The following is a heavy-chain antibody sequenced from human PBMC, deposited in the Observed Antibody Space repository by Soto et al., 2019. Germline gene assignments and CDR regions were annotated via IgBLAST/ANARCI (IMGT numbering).Heavy chain of an antibody. D-gene: IGHD3-22*01. Sequence: KPSETLSLTCAVSGGSISSGGYSWSWIRQPPGKGLEWIRYIYHSGSTYYNPSLKSRVTISVDRSKNQFSLKLSSVTAADTAVYYCARVRDSGYLFDYWGQGTLVTVSS. V-gene: IGHV4-30-2*01. J-gene: IGHJ4*02. CDR3: ARVRDSGYLFDY. CDR1: GGSISSGGYS. CDR2: IYHSGST.